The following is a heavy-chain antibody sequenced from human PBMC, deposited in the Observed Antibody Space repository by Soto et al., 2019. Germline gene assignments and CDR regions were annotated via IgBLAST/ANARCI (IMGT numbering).Heavy chain of an antibody. D-gene: IGHD1-26*01. J-gene: IGHJ4*02. CDR3: ARVGGIVGATTHDY. V-gene: IGHV4-30-4*01. CDR2: IYYSGST. Sequence: LSLTCTVSGGSISSGDYYWSWIRQPPGKGLEWIGYIYYSGSTYYNPSLKSRVTISVDTSKNQYSLKLSSVTAADTAVYYCARVGGIVGATTHDYWGQGTLVTVSS. CDR1: GGSISSGDYY.